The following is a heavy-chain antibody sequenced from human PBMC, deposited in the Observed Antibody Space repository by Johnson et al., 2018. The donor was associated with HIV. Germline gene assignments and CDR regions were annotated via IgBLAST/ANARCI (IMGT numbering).Heavy chain of an antibody. V-gene: IGHV3-30*14. Sequence: VQLVESGGGLVKPGGSLRLSCAASGFTFSSYAMYWVRQAPGKGLEWVAVISYDGSNKYYADSVKGRFTISRENAKNSLYLQMNSLRAGDTAVYYCASVPMIVVLDGAFDIWGQGTMVTVSS. D-gene: IGHD3-22*01. J-gene: IGHJ3*02. CDR2: ISYDGSNK. CDR1: GFTFSSYA. CDR3: ASVPMIVVLDGAFDI.